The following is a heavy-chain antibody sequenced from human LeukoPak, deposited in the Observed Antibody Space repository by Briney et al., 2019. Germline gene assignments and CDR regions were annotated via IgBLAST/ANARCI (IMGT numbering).Heavy chain of an antibody. CDR2: ISSSSSYI. D-gene: IGHD6-19*01. J-gene: IGHJ6*02. V-gene: IGHV3-21*01. CDR1: GFTFSSYS. Sequence: GGSLRLSCAASGFTFSSYSMNWVRQAPGKGREWVSSISSSSSYIYYADSVKGRFTISRDNAKNSLYLQMNSLRAEDTAVYDCASRGGIAVAGSPHPRFYYYYGMDVWGQGTTVTVSS. CDR3: ASRGGIAVAGSPHPRFYYYYGMDV.